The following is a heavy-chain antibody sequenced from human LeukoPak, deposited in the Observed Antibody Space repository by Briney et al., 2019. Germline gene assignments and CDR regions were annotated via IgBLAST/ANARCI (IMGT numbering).Heavy chain of an antibody. CDR2: IYTSGST. Sequence: PSETLSLTCTVSGGSISSGSYYWSWIRQPAGKGLEWIGRIYTSGSTNYNPSLKSRVTISVDTSKNQFSLKLSSVTAADTAVYYCARDLGTYYYIDVWGKGTTVTISS. J-gene: IGHJ6*03. CDR1: GGSISSGSYY. D-gene: IGHD1-1*01. V-gene: IGHV4-61*02. CDR3: ARDLGTYYYIDV.